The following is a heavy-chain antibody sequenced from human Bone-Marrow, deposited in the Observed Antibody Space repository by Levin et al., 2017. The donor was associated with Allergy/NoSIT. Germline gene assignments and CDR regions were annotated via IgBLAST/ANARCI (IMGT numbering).Heavy chain of an antibody. J-gene: IGHJ4*02. CDR3: AKGTSYYFDY. CDR1: GFTFSSYA. D-gene: IGHD2-2*01. CDR2: ISGSGGST. V-gene: IGHV3-23*01. Sequence: ETLSLTCAASGFTFSSYAMSWVRQAPGKGLEWVSAISGSGGSTYYADSVKGRFTISRDNSKNTLYLQMNSLRAEDTAVYYCAKGTSYYFDYWGQGTLVTVSS.